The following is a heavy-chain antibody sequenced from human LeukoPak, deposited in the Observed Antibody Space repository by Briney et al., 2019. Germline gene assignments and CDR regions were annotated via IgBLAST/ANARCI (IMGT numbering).Heavy chain of an antibody. CDR3: ARGQWLVLY. D-gene: IGHD6-19*01. Sequence: SETLSLTCTVSGGSISSYYWSWIRQPPGKGLEWIGYIYYSGSTNYNPSLKSRVTISVDTSKNQFSLKLSSVTAADTAVYNCARGQWLVLYWGQGTLVTVSS. CDR2: IYYSGST. V-gene: IGHV4-59*08. CDR1: GGSISSYY. J-gene: IGHJ4*02.